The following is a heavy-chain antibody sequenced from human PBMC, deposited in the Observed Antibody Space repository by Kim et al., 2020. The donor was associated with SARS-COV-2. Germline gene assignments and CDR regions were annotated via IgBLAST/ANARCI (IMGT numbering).Heavy chain of an antibody. V-gene: IGHV3-11*06. CDR3: ARGVTMVRGVNCRHWFDP. D-gene: IGHD3-10*01. J-gene: IGHJ5*02. Sequence: KGRFTSSRDHDKNSLYLQMNSLRAEDTAVYYCARGVTMVRGVNCRHWFDPWGQGTLVTVSS.